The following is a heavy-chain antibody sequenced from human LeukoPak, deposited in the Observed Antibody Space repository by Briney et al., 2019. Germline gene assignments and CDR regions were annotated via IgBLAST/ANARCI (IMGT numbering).Heavy chain of an antibody. V-gene: IGHV4-61*02. CDR2: IHTSGST. CDR3: AREELLARFDY. J-gene: IGHJ4*02. D-gene: IGHD2-15*01. CDR1: GGSISSGSYF. Sequence: PSETLPLTCTVSGGSISSGSYFRSWIRQPAGKGLEWIGRIHTSGSTNYNPSLKSRVTISVDTSKNQFSLKLSSVTAADTAVYYCAREELLARFDYWGQGTLVTVSS.